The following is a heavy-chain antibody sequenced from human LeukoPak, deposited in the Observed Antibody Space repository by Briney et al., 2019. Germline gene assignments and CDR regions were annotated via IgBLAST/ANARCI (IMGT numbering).Heavy chain of an antibody. D-gene: IGHD5-12*01. Sequence: ASVKVSCKASGYTFSGYYIHWVRQAPGQGLEWMGWINPKSGDTKYALKFKGRVTMTRDTSISTAFMELSRLRSDDTAVYYCARQPTSSDYYYMDVWGKGTTDTVSS. CDR2: INPKSGDT. V-gene: IGHV1-2*02. J-gene: IGHJ6*03. CDR3: ARQPTSSDYYYMDV. CDR1: GYTFSGYY.